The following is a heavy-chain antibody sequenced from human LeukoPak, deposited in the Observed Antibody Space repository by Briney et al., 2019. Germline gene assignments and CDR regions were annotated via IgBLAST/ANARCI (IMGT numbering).Heavy chain of an antibody. J-gene: IGHJ4*02. CDR2: IIPIFGTA. Sequence: SVKVSCKASGGTFSSYAISWVRQAPGQGLEWMGGIIPIFGTANYAQKFQGRVTMTRDTSTRTVYMELHSLRSEDTAVYYCAGGYSPTIRTTGNDYWGQGTLVTVSS. V-gene: IGHV1-69*05. CDR1: GGTFSSYA. CDR3: AGGYSPTIRTTGNDY. D-gene: IGHD1-1*01.